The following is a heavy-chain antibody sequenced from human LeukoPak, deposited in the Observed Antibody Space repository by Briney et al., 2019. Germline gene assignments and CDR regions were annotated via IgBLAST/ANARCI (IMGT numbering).Heavy chain of an antibody. V-gene: IGHV1-2*02. J-gene: IGHJ4*02. Sequence: ASVKVSCKASGYTFTGYYMHWVRQAPGQGLKWMGWINPNSGGTNYAQKFQGRVTMTRDTSISTAYMELSRLRSDDTAVYYCAASTIFGVVRDYWGQGTLVTVSS. CDR3: AASTIFGVVRDY. D-gene: IGHD3-3*01. CDR1: GYTFTGYY. CDR2: INPNSGGT.